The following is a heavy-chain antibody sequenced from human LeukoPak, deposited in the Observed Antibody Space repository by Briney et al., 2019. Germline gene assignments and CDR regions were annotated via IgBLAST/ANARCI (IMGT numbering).Heavy chain of an antibody. D-gene: IGHD3-10*01. CDR3: ARALRGYYMDV. CDR1: GGSISSYY. CDR2: IYYSGST. V-gene: IGHV4-59*01. J-gene: IGHJ6*03. Sequence: SETLSLTCTVSGGSISSYYWSWIRQPPGKGLEWIGYIYYSGSTNYNPSLKSRVTISVGTSKNQFSLKLTSVTVADTAVYHCARALRGYYMDVWGKGTTVTVSS.